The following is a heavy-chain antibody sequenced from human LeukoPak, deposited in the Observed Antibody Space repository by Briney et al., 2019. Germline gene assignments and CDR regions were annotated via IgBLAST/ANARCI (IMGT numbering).Heavy chain of an antibody. V-gene: IGHV4-4*08. CDR2: IYTSGST. CDR3: ARATRGDYVWGSYRYNAFDI. D-gene: IGHD3-16*02. J-gene: IGHJ3*02. Sequence: SETLSLTCAVYGGSFSGYYWSWIRQPPGKGLEWIGYIYTSGSTNYNPSLKSRVTMSVDTSKNQFSLKLSSVTAADTAVYYCARATRGDYVWGSYRYNAFDIWGQGTMVTVSS. CDR1: GGSFSGYY.